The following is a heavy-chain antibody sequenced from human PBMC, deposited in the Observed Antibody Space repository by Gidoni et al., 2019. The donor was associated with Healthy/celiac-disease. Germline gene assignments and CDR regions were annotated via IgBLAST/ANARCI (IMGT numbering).Heavy chain of an antibody. V-gene: IGHV1-18*01. Sequence: QVQLVQSGAEVKKHGASVKVSCKASGYTFTSYGISWVRQAPGQGLEWLGWTNAYNGNTNDAQKLQGRVTMTTDTSTSTAYMELRSLRSDDTAVYYCARDNPQPPFESKTNLRYFDWSLENYYYYYMDVWGKGTTVTVSS. CDR1: GYTFTSYG. CDR2: TNAYNGNT. D-gene: IGHD3-9*01. J-gene: IGHJ6*03. CDR3: ARDNPQPPFESKTNLRYFDWSLENYYYYYMDV.